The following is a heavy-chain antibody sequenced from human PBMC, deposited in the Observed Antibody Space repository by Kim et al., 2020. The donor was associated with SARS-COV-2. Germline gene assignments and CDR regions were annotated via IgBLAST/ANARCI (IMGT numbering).Heavy chain of an antibody. CDR1: GFTFSGSA. D-gene: IGHD3-16*02. CDR3: TRSVMITFGGVIVKDAFDI. J-gene: IGHJ3*02. Sequence: GGSLRLSCAASGFTFSGSAMHWVRQASGKGLEWVGRIRSKANSYAPAYAASVKGRFTISRDDSKNTAYLQMNSLKTEDTAVYYCTRSVMITFGGVIVKDAFDIWGQGTMVTVSS. CDR2: IRSKANSYAP. V-gene: IGHV3-73*01.